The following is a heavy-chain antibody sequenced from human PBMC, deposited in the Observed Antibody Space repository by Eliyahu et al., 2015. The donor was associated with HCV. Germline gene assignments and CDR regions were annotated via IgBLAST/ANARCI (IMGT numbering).Heavy chain of an antibody. Sequence: QVQLQESGPGLVKPSETLSLTCTVSGGXISSYYWSWIRQPPGKGLEWIGYIYYSGSTNYNPSLKSRVTISVDTSKNQFSLKLSSVTAADTAVYYCARDKAVASNFRYFDLWGRGTLVTVSS. CDR2: IYYSGST. CDR1: GGXISSYY. J-gene: IGHJ2*01. CDR3: ARDKAVASNFRYFDL. V-gene: IGHV4-59*01. D-gene: IGHD6-19*01.